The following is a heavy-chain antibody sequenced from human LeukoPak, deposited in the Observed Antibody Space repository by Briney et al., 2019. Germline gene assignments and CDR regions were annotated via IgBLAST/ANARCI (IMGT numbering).Heavy chain of an antibody. J-gene: IGHJ4*02. V-gene: IGHV1-69*13. Sequence: SVKVSCKASGGTFSSYAISWVRQAPGQGLEWMGGIIPIFGTANYAQKFQGRVTITADESTSTAYMELGSLRSEDTAVYYCARDNGDDFWSGYYYYWGQGTLVTVSS. CDR1: GGTFSSYA. CDR3: ARDNGDDFWSGYYYY. CDR2: IIPIFGTA. D-gene: IGHD3-3*01.